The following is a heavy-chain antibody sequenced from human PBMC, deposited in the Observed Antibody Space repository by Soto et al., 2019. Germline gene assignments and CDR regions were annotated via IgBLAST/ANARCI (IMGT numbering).Heavy chain of an antibody. Sequence: GGSLRLSCAASGFTFSSYYMNWVRQVPGKGLEWVSYISTSSSNTYYADSVKGRFTISRDNAKNSLYLQMNSLRDEDTAVYYCARVEGTWFGPWGQGTLVTVSS. CDR3: ARVEGTWFGP. V-gene: IGHV3-48*02. J-gene: IGHJ5*02. CDR1: GFTFSSYY. CDR2: ISTSSSNT.